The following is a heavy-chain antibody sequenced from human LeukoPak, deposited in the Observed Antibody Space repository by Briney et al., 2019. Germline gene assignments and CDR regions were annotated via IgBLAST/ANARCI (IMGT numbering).Heavy chain of an antibody. J-gene: IGHJ3*02. D-gene: IGHD3-22*01. V-gene: IGHV4-39*07. CDR3: RGLNYYDSNLPFDI. CDR1: GASISGSGYY. CDR2: IYYSGST. Sequence: PSETLSLTCTVSGASISGSGYYWGWIRQPPGKGLEWIGSIYYSGSTYYNPSLKSRVTISVDTSKNQFSLKLSSVTAADTAVYYCRGLNYYDSNLPFDIWGQGTMVTVSS.